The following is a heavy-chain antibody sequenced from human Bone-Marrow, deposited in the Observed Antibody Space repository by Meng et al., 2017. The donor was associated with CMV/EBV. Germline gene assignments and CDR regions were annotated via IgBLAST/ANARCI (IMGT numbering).Heavy chain of an antibody. CDR3: AKDHIVVVPAVIHLYGMDV. CDR2: ISGSGGST. D-gene: IGHD2-2*01. J-gene: IGHJ6*01. CDR1: GFTFSSYA. V-gene: IGHV3-23*01. Sequence: GGSLRLSCAASGFTFSSYAMSWVRQAPGKGLEWVSAISGSGGSTYYADSVKGRFTISRDNSKNTLYLKMNSLRAEDTAVYYCAKDHIVVVPAVIHLYGMDVWGQGTTVTGSS.